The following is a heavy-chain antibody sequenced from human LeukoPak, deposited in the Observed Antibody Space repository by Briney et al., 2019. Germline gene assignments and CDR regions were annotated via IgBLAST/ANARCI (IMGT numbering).Heavy chain of an antibody. J-gene: IGHJ6*03. CDR3: ATVSDSSSWNYYYYMDV. CDR2: IYYSGST. V-gene: IGHV4-59*01. CDR1: GFTFRNAW. D-gene: IGHD6-13*01. Sequence: GSLRLSCAASGFTFRNAWMSWVRQPPGKGLEWIGYIYYSGSTNYNPSLKSRVTISVDTSKNQFSLKLSSVTAADTAVYYCATVSDSSSWNYYYYMDVWGKGTTVTVSS.